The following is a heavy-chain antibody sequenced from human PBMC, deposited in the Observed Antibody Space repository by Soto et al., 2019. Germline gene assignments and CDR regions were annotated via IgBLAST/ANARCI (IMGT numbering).Heavy chain of an antibody. J-gene: IGHJ4*02. CDR3: AKGLRYYDFWSGSSPGQQLVPY. Sequence: EVQLLESGGGLVQPGGSLRLSCADSGFTFSSYAMTWVRQAPGKELEWVSAISGSGGSTYYADSVKGRFTISRDNSKNTLYLQMNSLRAEDTAVYYCAKGLRYYDFWSGSSPGQQLVPYWGQGTLVTVSS. CDR2: ISGSGGST. V-gene: IGHV3-23*01. D-gene: IGHD3-3*01. CDR1: GFTFSSYA.